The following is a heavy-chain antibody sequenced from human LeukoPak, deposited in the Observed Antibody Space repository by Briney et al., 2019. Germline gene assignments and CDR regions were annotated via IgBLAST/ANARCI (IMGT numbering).Heavy chain of an antibody. J-gene: IGHJ3*02. V-gene: IGHV4-30-4*01. Sequence: SETLSLTCTVSGGSISSGDYYWRWIRQPPGKGLEWIGYIYYSGSTYYNPSLKSRVTISVDTSKNQFSLKLSSVTAADTAVYYCARVGNDGGDDAFDIWGQGTMVTVSS. CDR2: IYYSGST. CDR3: ARVGNDGGDDAFDI. D-gene: IGHD2-21*01. CDR1: GGSISSGDYY.